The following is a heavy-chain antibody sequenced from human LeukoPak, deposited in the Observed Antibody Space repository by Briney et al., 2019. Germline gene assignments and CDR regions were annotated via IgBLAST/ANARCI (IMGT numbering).Heavy chain of an antibody. CDR2: ISGSSSYI. CDR1: GFTFNNYG. D-gene: IGHD2-8*01. CDR3: AREGPMVAIDF. Sequence: GGSLRLSCVVSGFTFNNYGMNWVRQAPGKGLEWVSFISGSSSYIYYADSVKGRFTISRDNTKNSLYLQMNSLRAEDTAVYYCAREGPMVAIDFWGQGTLVTVSS. J-gene: IGHJ4*02. V-gene: IGHV3-21*01.